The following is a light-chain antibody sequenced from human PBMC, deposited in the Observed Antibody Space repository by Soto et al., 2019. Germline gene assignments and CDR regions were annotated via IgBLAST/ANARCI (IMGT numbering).Light chain of an antibody. Sequence: EIVLTQSPGTLSLSPGERATLSCRASQSVISTYLAWYQQKPGQAPRLLIYGASSRATGIPDRFSGSGSGTDFTLTISRLEPEDFAVHYCQQYGSSPRTFGQGTKVEIK. CDR2: GAS. J-gene: IGKJ1*01. CDR3: QQYGSSPRT. CDR1: QSVISTY. V-gene: IGKV3-20*01.